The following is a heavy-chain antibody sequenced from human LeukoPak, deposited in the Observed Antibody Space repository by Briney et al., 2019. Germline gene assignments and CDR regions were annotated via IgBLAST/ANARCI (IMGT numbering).Heavy chain of an antibody. CDR1: GFLFTDYH. J-gene: IGHJ4*02. CDR2: INPRSGDT. D-gene: IGHD5-24*01. CDR3: ARDWSGYNPTYYFDS. V-gene: IGHV1-2*02. Sequence: ASVKVSCKSSGFLFTDYHLHWLRQAPGQGLEWMGWINPRSGDTTYAQKFLGRVTMTRDTSTNTAYMDLSSLRSDDTAVYYCARDWSGYNPTYYFDSWGQGTLVTVSS.